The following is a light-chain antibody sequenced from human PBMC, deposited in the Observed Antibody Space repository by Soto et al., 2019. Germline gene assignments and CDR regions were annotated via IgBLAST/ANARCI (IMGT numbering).Light chain of an antibody. CDR3: AAWDDSLNAL. CDR2: TNT. J-gene: IGLJ1*01. V-gene: IGLV1-40*01. CDR1: SSNIGAGYE. Sequence: QSALTQPPSVSGAPGQRVTISCTGSSSNIGAGYEVHWYQQLPGTAPKLLIHTNTNRPSGVPDRFSASKSGTSASLAITGLQAEDEGNYYCAAWDDSLNALFGTGTKVTVL.